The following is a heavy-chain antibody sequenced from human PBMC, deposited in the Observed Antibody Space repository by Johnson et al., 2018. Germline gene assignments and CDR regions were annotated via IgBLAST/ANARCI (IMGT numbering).Heavy chain of an antibody. D-gene: IGHD2-2*01. CDR3: AGRGEYCSSTSCLDFAFDI. V-gene: IGHV3-21*01. CDR1: GFTFSSYS. CDR2: ISSSSSYI. J-gene: IGHJ3*02. Sequence: EVQLVESGGGLVQPGGSLRLSCAASGFTFSSYSMNWVRQAPGKGLEWVSSISSSSSYIYYADPVKGRFTISRDNAKNSLYLQMNSLRAEDTAVYSWAGRGEYCSSTSCLDFAFDIWGQGTMVTVSS.